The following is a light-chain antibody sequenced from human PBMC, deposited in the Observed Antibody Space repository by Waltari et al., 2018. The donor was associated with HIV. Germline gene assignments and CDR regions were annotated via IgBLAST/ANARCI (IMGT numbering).Light chain of an antibody. Sequence: SYVLTQPPSVSVAPGKTARITCGGNNIGTKSVHWYQQKPGQAPVLGIYYDSDRPSGIPERFSGSNSGNTATLIISRVEAGDEADYYCQLWDSSSDHVIFGGGTKLTVL. V-gene: IGLV3-21*04. CDR3: QLWDSSSDHVI. CDR1: NIGTKS. CDR2: YDS. J-gene: IGLJ2*01.